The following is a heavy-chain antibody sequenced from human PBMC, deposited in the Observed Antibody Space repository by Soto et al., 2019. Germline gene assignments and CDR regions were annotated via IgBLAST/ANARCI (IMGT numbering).Heavy chain of an antibody. V-gene: IGHV3-11*01. CDR2: IRSSDNTR. CDR3: ARGNALYDY. Sequence: PGGSLRLSCAASGFRSSDYYMSWIRQAPGKGLEWVSYIRSSDNTRYYADSVKGRFTISRDNAKNSLYLQMNSLRAEDTAVYYCARGNALYDYWGQGILVTVSS. D-gene: IGHD2-2*01. J-gene: IGHJ4*02. CDR1: GFRSSDYY.